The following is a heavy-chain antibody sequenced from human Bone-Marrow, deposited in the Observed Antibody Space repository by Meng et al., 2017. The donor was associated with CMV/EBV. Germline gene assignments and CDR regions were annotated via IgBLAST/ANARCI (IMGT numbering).Heavy chain of an antibody. V-gene: IGHV1-8*01. CDR3: ATSNNTWSDF. J-gene: IGHJ4*02. Sequence: VSCTASYYTFTSYDLRWVRQAPGQGLEWMGCMNHSSGNADYAQKFQGSITMTRNTSISSAYMELSSLGFEDAAVYYCATSNNTWSDFWGQGTLVTVSS. CDR2: MNHSSGNA. CDR1: YYTFTSYD. D-gene: IGHD1/OR15-1a*01.